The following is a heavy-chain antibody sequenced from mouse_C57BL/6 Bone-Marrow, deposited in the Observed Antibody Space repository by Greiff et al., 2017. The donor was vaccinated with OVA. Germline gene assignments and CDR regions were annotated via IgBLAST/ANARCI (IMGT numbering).Heavy chain of an antibody. CDR2: ISSGGSYT. V-gene: IGHV5-6*02. D-gene: IGHD4-1*01. CDR1: GFTFSSYG. J-gene: IGHJ3*01. Sequence: EVMLVESGGDLVKPGGSLKLSCAASGFTFSSYGMSWVRQTPDKRLEWVAIISSGGSYTYYPDSVTVRFTNSRDNAKNTLYLPKNSLTSEYTAMYYCARDWEKAYWGQGTLVTVSA. CDR3: ARDWEKAY.